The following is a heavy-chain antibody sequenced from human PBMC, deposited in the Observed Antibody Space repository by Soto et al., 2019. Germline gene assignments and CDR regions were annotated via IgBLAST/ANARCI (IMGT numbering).Heavy chain of an antibody. D-gene: IGHD1-26*01. CDR2: INHSGST. CDR3: ASSQGSHGSYYSYYYYYYGMDV. V-gene: IGHV4-34*01. J-gene: IGHJ6*02. Sequence: ASETLSLTCAVYGGSFSGYYWSWIRQPPGKGLEWIGEINHSGSTNYNPSLKSRVTISVDTSKNQFSLKLSSVTAADTAVYYCASSQGSHGSYYSYYYYYYGMDVWGQGTTVTVSS. CDR1: GGSFSGYY.